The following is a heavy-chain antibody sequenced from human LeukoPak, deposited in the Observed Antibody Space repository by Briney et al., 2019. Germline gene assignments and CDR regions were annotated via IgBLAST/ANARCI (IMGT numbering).Heavy chain of an antibody. CDR1: GFTFSDYY. D-gene: IGHD3-9*01. CDR2: ISSSSSYT. Sequence: GGSLRLSCAASGFTFSDYYMSWIRQAPGKGLEWVSYISSSSSYTNYADSVKGRFTISRDNAKNSLYLQMNSLRAEDTAVYYCARDRGVVYDILTGYQKNDAFDIWGQGTMVTVSS. CDR3: ARDRGVVYDILTGYQKNDAFDI. V-gene: IGHV3-11*06. J-gene: IGHJ3*02.